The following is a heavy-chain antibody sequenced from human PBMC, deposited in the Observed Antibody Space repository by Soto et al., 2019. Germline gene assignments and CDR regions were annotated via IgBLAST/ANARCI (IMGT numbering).Heavy chain of an antibody. CDR2: IYYSGST. D-gene: IGHD3-3*01. Sequence: QVQLQESGPGLVKPSETLSLTCTVSGGSISSYYWSWIRQPPGKGLEWIGYIYYSGSTNYNPSLKSLVTISVDTSKNQFSLKLSSVTAADTAVYYCARSLEWLLQDYYGMDVWGQGTTVTVSS. CDR3: ARSLEWLLQDYYGMDV. J-gene: IGHJ6*02. CDR1: GGSISSYY. V-gene: IGHV4-59*01.